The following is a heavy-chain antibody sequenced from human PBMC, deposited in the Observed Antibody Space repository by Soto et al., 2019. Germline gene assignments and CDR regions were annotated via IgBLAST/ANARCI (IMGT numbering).Heavy chain of an antibody. Sequence: ASVKVSCKASGYTFTGYYRHWVRQAPGQGLEWMGGIIPKFGTTNYAQKFQGRVTITADKSTSTAYMELSSLRSEDTAVYYCANSPIVVVLAGILTGPPDGNNWFDPWGQGTLVTVSS. V-gene: IGHV1-69*06. CDR2: IIPKFGTT. D-gene: IGHD2-2*01. J-gene: IGHJ5*02. CDR3: ANSPIVVVLAGILTGPPDGNNWFDP. CDR1: GYTFTGYY.